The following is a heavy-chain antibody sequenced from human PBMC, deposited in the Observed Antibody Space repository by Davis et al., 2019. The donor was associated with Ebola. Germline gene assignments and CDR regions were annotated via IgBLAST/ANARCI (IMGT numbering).Heavy chain of an antibody. D-gene: IGHD3-10*01. CDR1: GYTFTVFY. J-gene: IGHJ4*02. Sequence: ASVKVSCKPSGYTFTVFYIHWVRQAPGQGLEWMGWIDPNSGGTNSSQKFQDGVTMTRDTSTNTVYMELSRLRFDDTAVYYCARGVRGALDFWGQGTLVTVSS. CDR2: IDPNSGGT. CDR3: ARGVRGALDF. V-gene: IGHV1-2*02.